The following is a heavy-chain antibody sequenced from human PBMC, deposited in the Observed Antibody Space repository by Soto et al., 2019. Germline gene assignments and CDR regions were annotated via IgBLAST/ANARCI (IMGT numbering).Heavy chain of an antibody. J-gene: IGHJ6*03. CDR1: GGSISSSSYY. D-gene: IGHD3-3*01. CDR2: IYYSGSA. V-gene: IGHV4-39*01. Sequence: KPSETLSLTCTVSGGSISSSSYYWGWIRQPPGKGLEWIGSIYYSGSAYYNPSLKSRVTISVYTSKNQFSLKLSSVTAADTAVYYCARNAPDDFWSGYYPPTSHYYMDVWGKGTTVTVSS. CDR3: ARNAPDDFWSGYYPPTSHYYMDV.